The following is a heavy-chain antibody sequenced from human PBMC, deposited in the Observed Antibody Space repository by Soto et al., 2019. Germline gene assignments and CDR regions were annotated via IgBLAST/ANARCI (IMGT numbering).Heavy chain of an antibody. Sequence: EVPLLESGGGLVQPGGSLRLSCAASGFTFSSYAMSWVRQAPGKGLEWVSAISGSGGSTYYADSVKGRFTISRDNSKNTLYLQMNSLRAEDTAVYYCAKALMTMVRGVNWFDPWGQGTLVTVSS. V-gene: IGHV3-23*01. CDR2: ISGSGGST. D-gene: IGHD3-10*01. CDR1: GFTFSSYA. J-gene: IGHJ5*02. CDR3: AKALMTMVRGVNWFDP.